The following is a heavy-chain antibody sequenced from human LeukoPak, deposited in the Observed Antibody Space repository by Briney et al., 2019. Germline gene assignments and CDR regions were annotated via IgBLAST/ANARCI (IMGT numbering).Heavy chain of an antibody. CDR3: MRVARLADS. CDR2: ISGSSSDT. J-gene: IGHJ5*01. V-gene: IGHV3-11*05. Sequence: PGGSLRLSCAASGFTFSDHYMNWLRQAPGKGPEWLSYISGSSSDTNYADSVKGRFTISRDNAKNSLYLQMNSLRAEDTAVYYCMRVARLADSWGQGTLVTVSS. CDR1: GFTFSDHY.